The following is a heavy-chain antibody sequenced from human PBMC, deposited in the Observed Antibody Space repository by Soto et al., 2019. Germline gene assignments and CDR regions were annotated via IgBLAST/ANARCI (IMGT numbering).Heavy chain of an antibody. CDR3: ARESSGMGYCSGGSCYGGDY. CDR1: GYTFTSYG. CDR2: ISAYNGNT. J-gene: IGHJ4*02. Sequence: QVPLVQSGAEVKKPGASVKVSCKASGYTFTSYGISWVRQAPGQGLEWMGWISAYNGNTNYAQKLQGRVTMTTDTSTSTAYMERRSLRSDDTAVYYCARESSGMGYCSGGSCYGGDYWGQGTLVTVSS. D-gene: IGHD2-15*01. V-gene: IGHV1-18*01.